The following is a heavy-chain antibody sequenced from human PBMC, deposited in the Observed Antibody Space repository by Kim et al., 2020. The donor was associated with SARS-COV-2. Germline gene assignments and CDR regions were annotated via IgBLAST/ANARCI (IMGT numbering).Heavy chain of an antibody. CDR3: AKAPEWKNWNYILY. CDR2: ISYDGSNK. J-gene: IGHJ4*02. V-gene: IGHV3-30*18. Sequence: GGSLRLSCTASGFTFSTYGMHWVRQAPGKGLEWVAVISYDGSNKYYADSVKGRFTISRDNSKNTLYLQMNSLTAEDTAVYYCAKAPEWKNWNYILYWGQGTLVTVSS. D-gene: IGHD1-7*01. CDR1: GFTFSTYG.